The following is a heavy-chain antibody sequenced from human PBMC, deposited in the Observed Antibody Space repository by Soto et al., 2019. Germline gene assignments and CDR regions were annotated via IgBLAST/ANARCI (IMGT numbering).Heavy chain of an antibody. CDR3: VGHSGKIESSVGPRSFDY. V-gene: IGHV5-10-1*01. CDR1: GYSFAGYW. CDR2: IDPSDSQT. J-gene: IGHJ4*02. Sequence: GESLKISCKGSGYSFAGYWITWVRQKPGKGLEWMGRIDPSDSQTYYSPSFRGHVTISATKPITTVFLQWSSLRASDTAMYYCVGHSGKIESSVGPRSFDYWGQGTLVTVSS. D-gene: IGHD6-13*01.